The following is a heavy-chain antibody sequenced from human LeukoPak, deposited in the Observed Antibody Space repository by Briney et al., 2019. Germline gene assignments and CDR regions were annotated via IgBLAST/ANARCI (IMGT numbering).Heavy chain of an antibody. Sequence: GGSLRLSCAASGFTFSSYGMHWVRQAPGKGLEWVAVISYDGSNKYYADSVKGRFTISRDNSKNTLYLQMNSLRAEDTAVYYCAKLTTVKWGDAFDIWGQGTMVTVSS. CDR3: AKLTTVKWGDAFDI. CDR1: GFTFSSYG. D-gene: IGHD4-17*01. J-gene: IGHJ3*02. V-gene: IGHV3-30*18. CDR2: ISYDGSNK.